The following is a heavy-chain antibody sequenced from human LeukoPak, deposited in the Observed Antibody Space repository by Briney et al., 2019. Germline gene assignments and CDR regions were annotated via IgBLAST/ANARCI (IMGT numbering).Heavy chain of an antibody. CDR1: GYSISSVYY. V-gene: IGHV4-59*08. D-gene: IGHD3-22*01. CDR2: IYYSGST. CDR3: ARIDYYDSSGYDYHDAFDI. Sequence: SETLSLTCTVSGYSISSVYYWSWIRQPPGKGLEWIGYIYYSGSTNYNPSLKSRVTISVDTSKNQFSLKLSSVTAADTAAYYCARIDYYDSSGYDYHDAFDIWGQGTMVTVSS. J-gene: IGHJ3*02.